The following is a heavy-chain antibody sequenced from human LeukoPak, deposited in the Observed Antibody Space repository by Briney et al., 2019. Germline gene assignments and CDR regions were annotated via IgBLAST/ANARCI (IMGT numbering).Heavy chain of an antibody. V-gene: IGHV4-4*07. Sequence: KPSETLSLTCTVSGGPISSYYWSWIRQPAGKGLEWIGRIYTSGSTNYNPSLKSRVTIAVDTSKNQFSLKLSSVAAADTAVYYCARDRSELEAKSRNFDYWGQGTLVTVSS. J-gene: IGHJ4*02. CDR1: GGPISSYY. D-gene: IGHD1-26*01. CDR2: IYTSGST. CDR3: ARDRSELEAKSRNFDY.